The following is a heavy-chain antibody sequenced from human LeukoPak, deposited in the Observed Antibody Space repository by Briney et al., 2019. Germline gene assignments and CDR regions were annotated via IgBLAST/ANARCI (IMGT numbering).Heavy chain of an antibody. CDR3: ATPVPGYGALDV. Sequence: ASVKVSCKVSGYTLTELSMHWVRQAPGQGLEWMGWINPNTGGTKYAQEFQGRVTMTGDTSLSIVQMELRSLTADDTAMYYCATPVPGYGALDVWGQGTMVTVSS. J-gene: IGHJ3*01. V-gene: IGHV1-2*02. CDR1: GYTLTELS. CDR2: INPNTGGT. D-gene: IGHD3-9*01.